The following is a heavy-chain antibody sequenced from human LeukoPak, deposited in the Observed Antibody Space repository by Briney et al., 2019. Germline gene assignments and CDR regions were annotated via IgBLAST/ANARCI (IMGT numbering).Heavy chain of an antibody. Sequence: QAGGSLRLSCAASGFTFSSYSMSWVRQAPGKGLEWVSAISGSGISTYNAASVKGRFTISRDNSKKTLYLQMNSLTAEDTSMDDGAKVCGSSCYFPESWGQGTLVTVSS. D-gene: IGHD2-2*01. CDR1: GFTFSSYS. V-gene: IGHV3-23*01. J-gene: IGHJ5*02. CDR2: ISGSGIST. CDR3: AKVCGSSCYFPES.